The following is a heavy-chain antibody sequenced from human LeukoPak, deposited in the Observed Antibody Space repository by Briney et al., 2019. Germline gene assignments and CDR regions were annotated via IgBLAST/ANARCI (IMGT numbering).Heavy chain of an antibody. V-gene: IGHV1-69*06. J-gene: IGHJ4*02. CDR1: GGTFSSYA. CDR3: ATFREERYGSGYYFDC. CDR2: IIPIFGTE. Sequence: SVKVSCKASGGTFSSYAISWVRQAPGQGLEWMGGIIPIFGTENYAQKFQGRVTITPDKSTSTAYMELSSLRSEDTAVYYCATFREERYGSGYYFDCWGQGTLVTVSS. D-gene: IGHD3-10*01.